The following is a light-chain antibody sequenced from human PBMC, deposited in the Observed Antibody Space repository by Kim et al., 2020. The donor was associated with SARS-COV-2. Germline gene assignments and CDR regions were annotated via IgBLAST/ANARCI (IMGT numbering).Light chain of an antibody. CDR3: QAWDSSGV. J-gene: IGLJ3*02. V-gene: IGLV3-1*01. Sequence: VSVSPGQTASITCSGDKLEDKYVCWYQQKPGQSPVLVIYQDSKRPSGIPERFSGSNSGNTATLTISGTQAMDEADYYCQAWDSSGVFGGGTKLTVL. CDR2: QDS. CDR1: KLEDKY.